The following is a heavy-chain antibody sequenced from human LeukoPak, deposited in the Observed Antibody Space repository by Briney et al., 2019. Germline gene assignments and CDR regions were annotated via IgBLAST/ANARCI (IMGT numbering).Heavy chain of an antibody. CDR3: ARERTGSMVRGVKQPGGHYYYYYGMDV. J-gene: IGHJ6*02. Sequence: GRSLRLSCAASGFTFSSYAMHWVRQAPGKGLEWVAVISYDGSNKYYADSVKGRSTISRDNSKNTLYLQMNSLRAEDTAVYYCARERTGSMVRGVKQPGGHYYYYYGMDVWGQGTTVTVSS. V-gene: IGHV3-30-3*01. CDR1: GFTFSSYA. D-gene: IGHD3-10*01. CDR2: ISYDGSNK.